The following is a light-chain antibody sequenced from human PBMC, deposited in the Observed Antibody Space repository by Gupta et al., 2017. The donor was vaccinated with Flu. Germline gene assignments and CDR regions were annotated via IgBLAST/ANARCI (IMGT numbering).Light chain of an antibody. CDR1: QSISTH. Sequence: DIQMTQSPSSLSASVGDRVTITCRASQSISTHLNWYQQKPGKAPKLLIYAASSLQSGVPSRFSGSGSGTDFTLTISTLQPEDFATYYCQQSYETPPYTFGQGTKLEIK. V-gene: IGKV1-39*01. CDR3: QQSYETPPYT. J-gene: IGKJ2*01. CDR2: AAS.